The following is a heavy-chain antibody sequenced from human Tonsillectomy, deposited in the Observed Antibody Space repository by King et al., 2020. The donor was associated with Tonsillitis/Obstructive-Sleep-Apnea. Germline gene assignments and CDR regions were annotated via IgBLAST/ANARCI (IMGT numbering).Heavy chain of an antibody. CDR3: ARAGPLGQAGEKIYYYYEMDV. V-gene: IGHV1-69*06. Sequence: VQLVQSGAEVKKPGSSVQVSCQASGGTFGNYAINWVRQAPGQGLEWMGGIITLLGTTHYAQKFQGRVTITADKSTSIAYMELYSLKSEDTAVFYCARAGPLGQAGEKIYYYYEMDVWGQGTTVTVSS. CDR2: IITLLGTT. J-gene: IGHJ6*02. D-gene: IGHD7-27*01. CDR1: GGTFGNYA.